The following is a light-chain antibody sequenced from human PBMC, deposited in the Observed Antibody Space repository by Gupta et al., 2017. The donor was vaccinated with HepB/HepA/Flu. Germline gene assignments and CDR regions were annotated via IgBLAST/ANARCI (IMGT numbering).Light chain of an antibody. CDR3: QQYDNLPRT. J-gene: IGKJ1*01. V-gene: IGKV1-33*01. CDR2: DAS. CDR1: QDISNY. Sequence: DIPMTQSPLSLSAAVGDRVTITCQASQDISNYLNWYQQKPGKAPKLLIYDASNLETGVPSRFSGSGSGTDFTFTISSLQPEDIATYYCQQYDNLPRTFGQGTKVEIK.